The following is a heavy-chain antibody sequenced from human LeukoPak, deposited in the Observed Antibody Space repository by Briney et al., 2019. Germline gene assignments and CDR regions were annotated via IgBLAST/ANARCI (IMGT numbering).Heavy chain of an antibody. Sequence: SVKVSCKASGGTFSSYAISWVRQAPGQGLEWMGGIIPIFGTANYAQKFQGRVTITADESTSTAYMELSSLRSEDTAVYYCARDIWDYDFWSGYFRFDPWGQETLVTVSS. CDR2: IIPIFGTA. J-gene: IGHJ5*02. D-gene: IGHD3-3*01. CDR3: ARDIWDYDFWSGYFRFDP. V-gene: IGHV1-69*13. CDR1: GGTFSSYA.